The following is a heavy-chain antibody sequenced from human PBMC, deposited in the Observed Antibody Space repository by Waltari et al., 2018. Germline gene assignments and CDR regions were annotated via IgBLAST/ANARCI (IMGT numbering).Heavy chain of an antibody. D-gene: IGHD6-6*01. V-gene: IGHV4-59*01. Sequence: QVQLQESGPGLVKPSETLSLTCTVSGGSISSYYWSWIRQPPGKGLEWIGYIYYSGSTNYNPSLKSRVTIAVDTSKNQFSLKLSSVTAADTAVYYCARDLGEKYSSSSFAFDIWGQGTMVTVSS. CDR3: ARDLGEKYSSSSFAFDI. CDR2: IYYSGST. CDR1: GGSISSYY. J-gene: IGHJ3*02.